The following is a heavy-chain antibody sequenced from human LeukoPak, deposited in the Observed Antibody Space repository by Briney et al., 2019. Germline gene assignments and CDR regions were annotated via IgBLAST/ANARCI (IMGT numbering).Heavy chain of an antibody. V-gene: IGHV4-38-2*02. CDR2: IYHSGST. D-gene: IGHD4-11*01. J-gene: IGHJ6*03. CDR3: ARELQNYYYYYMDV. CDR1: GYSIRGGKY. Sequence: PSEPLCFTCAVSGYSIRGGKYWGWIRQPPGKGLEWIGSIYHSGSTYYNPSLKSRVTISVDTSKNQFSLKLSSVTAADTAVYYCARELQNYYYYYMDVWGKGTTVTVSS.